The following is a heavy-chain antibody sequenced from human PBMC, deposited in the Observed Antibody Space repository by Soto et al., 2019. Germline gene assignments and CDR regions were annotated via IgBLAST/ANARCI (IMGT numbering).Heavy chain of an antibody. CDR3: AKDRVGGAFYTPLGF. J-gene: IGHJ4*02. D-gene: IGHD3-16*01. CDR1: GFNFDNYG. CDR2: ITYDGSNK. Sequence: GGSLRLSCQASGFNFDNYGMHWVRQAPGKGLEWVAVITYDGSNKYYADSVKGRFTISRDNSKNTLSLHLNTLKPEDTAVYHCAKDRVGGAFYTPLGFWGQGTLVTV. V-gene: IGHV3-30*18.